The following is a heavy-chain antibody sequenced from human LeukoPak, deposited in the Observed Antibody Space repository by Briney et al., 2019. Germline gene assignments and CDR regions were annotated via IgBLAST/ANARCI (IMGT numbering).Heavy chain of an antibody. Sequence: GESLKISCKGSGYSFTSYWIGWVRQMPGKGLEWMGIIFPRDSDTRYSPSFQGQVTISVDKSISTAYLQWSSLKASDSAMYYCARFRDFGVVSGDYRGQGTLVTVSS. CDR2: IFPRDSDT. CDR1: GYSFTSYW. J-gene: IGHJ4*02. V-gene: IGHV5-51*01. CDR3: ARFRDFGVVSGDY. D-gene: IGHD3-3*01.